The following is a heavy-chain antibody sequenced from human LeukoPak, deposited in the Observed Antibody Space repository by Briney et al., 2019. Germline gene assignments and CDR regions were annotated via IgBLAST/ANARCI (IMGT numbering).Heavy chain of an antibody. CDR1: GFTLNNYA. Sequence: GGSLRLSCEGAGFTLNNYAMSWVRQAPGEGLEWVSAISTSDDTFYAGSVKGRFTVSRDNSKNTLYLQMNSLRAEDTATYYCVLRDFSSVPYWGQGALVTVSS. V-gene: IGHV3-23*01. CDR3: VLRDFSSVPY. D-gene: IGHD3-9*01. CDR2: ISTSDDT. J-gene: IGHJ4*02.